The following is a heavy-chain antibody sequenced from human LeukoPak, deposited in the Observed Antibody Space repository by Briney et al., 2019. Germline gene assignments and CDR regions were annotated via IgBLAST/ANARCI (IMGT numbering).Heavy chain of an antibody. J-gene: IGHJ4*02. CDR2: IYYSGST. Sequence: SETLSLTCTVSGGPISSSSYYWGWIRQPPGKGLEWIGSIYYSGSTYYNPSLKSRVTISVDTSKNQFSLKLSSVTAADTAVYYCARHAAYCGGDCYFDYWGQGTLVTVSS. CDR3: ARHAAYCGGDCYFDY. CDR1: GGPISSSSYY. D-gene: IGHD2-21*02. V-gene: IGHV4-39*01.